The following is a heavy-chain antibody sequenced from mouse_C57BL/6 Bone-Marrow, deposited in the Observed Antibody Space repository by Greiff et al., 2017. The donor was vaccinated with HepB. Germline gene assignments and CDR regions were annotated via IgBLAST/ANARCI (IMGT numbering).Heavy chain of an antibody. J-gene: IGHJ2*01. Sequence: EVQVVESGAELVRPGSSVKMSCKTSGYTFTSYGINWVKQRPGQGLEWIGYIYIGNGYTEYNEKFKGKATLTSDTSSSTAYMQLSSLTSEDSAIYFCARPSMITTGYYFDYWGQGTTLTVSS. CDR2: IYIGNGYT. D-gene: IGHD2-4*01. CDR1: GYTFTSYG. CDR3: ARPSMITTGYYFDY. V-gene: IGHV1-58*01.